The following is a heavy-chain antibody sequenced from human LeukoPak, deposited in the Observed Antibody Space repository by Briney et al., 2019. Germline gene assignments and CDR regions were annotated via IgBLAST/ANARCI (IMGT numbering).Heavy chain of an antibody. CDR2: IWRDGSHR. D-gene: IGHD1-26*01. CDR3: AKSSIMFAAGRLGSIDF. J-gene: IGHJ4*02. Sequence: GGSLRLSCAASGYAFNDFAMYWVRQAPGQGLDWMAVIWRDGSHRYYAHSIKGRFTISRDNSKNTLYLQMSSLRAEDTAVYYCAKSSIMFAAGRLGSIDFWGQGTLVTVSS. V-gene: IGHV3-33*06. CDR1: GYAFNDFA.